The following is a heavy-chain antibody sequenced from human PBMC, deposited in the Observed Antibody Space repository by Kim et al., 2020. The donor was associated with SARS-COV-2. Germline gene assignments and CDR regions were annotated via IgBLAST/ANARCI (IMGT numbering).Heavy chain of an antibody. J-gene: IGHJ4*01. D-gene: IGHD1-26*01. CDR2: IYYAGST. CDR1: VSPSKLIVFF. Sequence: SETLSLTCSVSVSPSKLIVFFWGWIRQPPGKGLEWIGTIYYAGSTYFNPSLKSRVTISVDTSKNQFSLNLSSVTATDTAVYYCARLNRGAYRYYFDYWGPGAQVTVSS. V-gene: IGHV4-39*01. CDR3: ARLNRGAYRYYFDY.